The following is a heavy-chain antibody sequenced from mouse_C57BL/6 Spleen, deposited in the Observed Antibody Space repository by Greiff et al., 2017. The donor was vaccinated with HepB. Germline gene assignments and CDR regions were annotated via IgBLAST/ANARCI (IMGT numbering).Heavy chain of an antibody. D-gene: IGHD2-1*01. CDR1: GYTFTSYT. Sequence: VQLQQSGAELARPGASVKMSCKASGYTFTSYTMHWVKQRPGQGLEWIGYINPSSGYTKYNQKFKDKATLTADKSSSTAYMQLSSLTSEDSAVYYCAGGPYGNDYFDYWGQGTTLTVSS. CDR3: AGGPYGNDYFDY. J-gene: IGHJ2*01. CDR2: INPSSGYT. V-gene: IGHV1-4*01.